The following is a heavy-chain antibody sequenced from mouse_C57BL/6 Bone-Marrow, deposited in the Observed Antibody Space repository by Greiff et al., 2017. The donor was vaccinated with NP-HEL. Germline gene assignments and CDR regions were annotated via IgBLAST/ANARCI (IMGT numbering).Heavy chain of an antibody. Sequence: VQLQQSGPELVKPGASVKISCKASGYTFTDYYMNWVKQSHGKSLEWIGDINPNNGGTSYNQKFKGKATLTVDKSSSTAYMELRSLTSEDSAVYYCARPRGRRYFDVWGTGTTVTVSS. CDR2: INPNNGGT. CDR3: ARPRGRRYFDV. V-gene: IGHV1-26*01. CDR1: GYTFTDYY. J-gene: IGHJ1*03.